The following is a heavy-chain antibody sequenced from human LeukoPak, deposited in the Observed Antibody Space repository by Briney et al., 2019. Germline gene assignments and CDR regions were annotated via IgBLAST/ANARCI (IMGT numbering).Heavy chain of an antibody. CDR2: VSYDGHNT. CDR1: GITLSNYW. Sequence: GGSLRLSCAASGITLSNYWIHWVRQAPGKGLVWVSRVSYDGHNTNYADSVKGRFTISRDNAKNTLYLQMNRLRVEDTAVYYCARGPSGYHNTGGQGTLVTVSS. CDR3: ARGPSGYHNT. J-gene: IGHJ4*02. D-gene: IGHD5-12*01. V-gene: IGHV3-74*01.